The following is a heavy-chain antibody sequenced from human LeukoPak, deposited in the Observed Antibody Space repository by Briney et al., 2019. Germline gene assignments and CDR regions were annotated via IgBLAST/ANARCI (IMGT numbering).Heavy chain of an antibody. CDR3: ARGRITMVRGVISLFDY. Sequence: PGGSLRLSCAASGFTFSSYGMSWVRQAPGTALEWVSGISSSGGSTYYADSVRGRFTISRDNSKNTLYLQMNSLRAEDTAVYYCARGRITMVRGVISLFDYWGQGTLVTVSS. CDR2: ISSSGGST. CDR1: GFTFSSYG. D-gene: IGHD3-10*01. J-gene: IGHJ4*02. V-gene: IGHV3-23*01.